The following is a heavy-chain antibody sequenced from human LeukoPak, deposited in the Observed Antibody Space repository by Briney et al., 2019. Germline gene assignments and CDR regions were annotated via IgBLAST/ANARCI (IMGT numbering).Heavy chain of an antibody. CDR1: GYTFTSYS. Sequence: ASVKVSCKASGYTFTSYSISWVRQAPGQGLEWMGWISAYNGNTIYAQKVKGRVTMTTDTSTSTAYMELRSLKSDDTAVYYCGRASYCSGGSCYSDYWGQGTLVTVSP. CDR3: GRASYCSGGSCYSDY. CDR2: ISAYNGNT. D-gene: IGHD2-15*01. J-gene: IGHJ4*02. V-gene: IGHV1-18*01.